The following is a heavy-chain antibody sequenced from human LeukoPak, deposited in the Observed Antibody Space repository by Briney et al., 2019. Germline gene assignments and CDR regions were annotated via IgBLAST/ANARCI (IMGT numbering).Heavy chain of an antibody. CDR2: MDEYGSDI. V-gene: IGHV3-7*03. D-gene: IGHD2-8*01. CDR1: GFDFSGFS. CDR3: TKLARAPRDFDY. J-gene: IGHJ4*01. Sequence: GGSLRLSCVVSGFDFSGFSMSWVRQAPGKGLEWVAIMDEYGSDIFYVESVKGRFIISRANARNSLYLQMNSLKIEGTAVYYCTKLARAPRDFDYWGQGTLVTVSS.